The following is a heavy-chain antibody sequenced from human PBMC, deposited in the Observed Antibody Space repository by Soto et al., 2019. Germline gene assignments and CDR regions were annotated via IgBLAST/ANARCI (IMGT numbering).Heavy chain of an antibody. Sequence: SETLSLTCTVSGGSISSYYWSWIRQPPGKGLEWIGYIYYSGSTNYNPSLKSRVTISVDTSKNQFSLKLSSVTAADTAVYYCARVRNDYGDSISSDYSGQATPDPLSS. D-gene: IGHD4-17*01. CDR1: GGSISSYY. V-gene: IGHV4-59*01. CDR2: IYYSGST. J-gene: IGHJ4*02. CDR3: ARVRNDYGDSISSDY.